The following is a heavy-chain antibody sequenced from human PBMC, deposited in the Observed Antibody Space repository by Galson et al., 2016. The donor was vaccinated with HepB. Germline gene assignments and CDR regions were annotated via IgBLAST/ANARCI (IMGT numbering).Heavy chain of an antibody. V-gene: IGHV4-59*01. Sequence: SETLSLTCNVSGDSIRSFYWSWIRQPPGKGLEWIGFIYHSGTAYYHPSLKSRLSISLDTSKNQFSLRLTSVTAADTAFYYCARLNTQLLLNGFFDSWGQGRLVTVSS. J-gene: IGHJ4*02. CDR3: ARLNTQLLLNGFFDS. CDR2: IYHSGTA. CDR1: GDSIRSFY. D-gene: IGHD1-1*01.